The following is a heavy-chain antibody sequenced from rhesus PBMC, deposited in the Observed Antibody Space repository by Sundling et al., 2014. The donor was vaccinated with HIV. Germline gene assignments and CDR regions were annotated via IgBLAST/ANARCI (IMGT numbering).Heavy chain of an antibody. Sequence: EVQLVESGGDLVQPGGSLRLSCVVSGLTFSSYGMYWVRQAPGEGLEWVAVIWYDGSKKYYADSVKDRFTISRDNSKNILYLQMNNLKLEDTAVYYCARDGEVYDYGNYYGLDSWGQGVVVTVSS. J-gene: IGHJ6*01. V-gene: IGHV3-54*02. CDR1: GLTFSSYG. D-gene: IGHD4-29*01. CDR3: ARDGEVYDYGNYYGLDS. CDR2: IWYDGSKK.